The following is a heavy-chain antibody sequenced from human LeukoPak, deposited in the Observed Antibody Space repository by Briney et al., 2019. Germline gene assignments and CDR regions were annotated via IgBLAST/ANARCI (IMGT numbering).Heavy chain of an antibody. Sequence: GGSLRLSCAASGFTFSNYAMSWVRQAPGKGLEWVSTTSGSGTYYAESVKGRFTISRDNSKNTLYLQMNSLRAEDSAIYYCPKDRYYDSSGWISFDYWGQGTLVTVSS. CDR2: TSGSGT. CDR1: GFTFSNYA. CDR3: PKDRYYDSSGWISFDY. V-gene: IGHV3-23*01. J-gene: IGHJ4*02. D-gene: IGHD3-22*01.